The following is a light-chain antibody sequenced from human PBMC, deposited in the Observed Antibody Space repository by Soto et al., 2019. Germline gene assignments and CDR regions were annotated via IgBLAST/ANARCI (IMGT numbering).Light chain of an antibody. CDR3: AACHDSLNGYV. CDR1: SSDSGSNT. J-gene: IGLJ1*01. CDR2: SNN. Sequence: QSVLTLPPSGAENAGQRVTFSCSGRSSDSGSNTVNWYQQVPGTAPKLLIYSNNQRHSGVPDRFSGSKAGTAASLAISGLQSEDQAAYYCAACHDSLNGYVFGTGTKVTGL. V-gene: IGLV1-44*01.